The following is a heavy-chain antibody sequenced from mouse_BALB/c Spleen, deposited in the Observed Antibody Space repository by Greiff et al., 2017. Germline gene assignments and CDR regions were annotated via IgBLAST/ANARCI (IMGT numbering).Heavy chain of an antibody. CDR3: ARGGWDKGYYFDY. Sequence: VQLQQPGAELVKPGASVKLSCKASGYTFTSYWMHWVKQRPGQGLEWIGEINPSNGRTNYNEKFKSKATLTVDKSSSTAYMQLSSLTSEDSAVYYCARGGWDKGYYFDYWGQGTTLTVSS. J-gene: IGHJ2*01. CDR1: GYTFTSYW. CDR2: INPSNGRT. D-gene: IGHD4-1*01. V-gene: IGHV1S81*02.